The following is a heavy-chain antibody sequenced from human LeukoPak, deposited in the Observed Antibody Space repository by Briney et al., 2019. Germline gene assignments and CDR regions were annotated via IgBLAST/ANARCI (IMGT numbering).Heavy chain of an antibody. D-gene: IGHD3-16*01. J-gene: IGHJ4*02. CDR1: GFTFSGHN. V-gene: IGHV3-48*04. CDR2: VSISSGTI. CDR3: ARAMSTFGGVRNYFDS. Sequence: GGSLRLSCAASGFTFSGHNMNWVRQAPGKGLEWISFVSISSGTIYHADSVNGRFRISRDNAKSSLDLEMNSLRAGDTAVYYCARAMSTFGGVRNYFDSWGQGTLVTVSS.